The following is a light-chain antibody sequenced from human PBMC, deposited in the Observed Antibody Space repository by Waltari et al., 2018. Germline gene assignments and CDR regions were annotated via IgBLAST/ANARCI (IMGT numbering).Light chain of an antibody. Sequence: EIVLKQSPGTLPLSPGDRAILSCRASHTINSNHLAWYQQKPGQAPSLLIHGASSRAIGIPDRFFGSGSGTDFTLTISRLEPEDSGVYYCQQYSASTGTFGQGTKVEIK. CDR3: QQYSASTGT. V-gene: IGKV3-20*01. CDR1: HTINSNH. CDR2: GAS. J-gene: IGKJ1*01.